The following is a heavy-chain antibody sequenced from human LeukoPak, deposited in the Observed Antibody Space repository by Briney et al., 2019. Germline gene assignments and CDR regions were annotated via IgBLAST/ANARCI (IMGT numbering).Heavy chain of an antibody. CDR1: DLSITTTNH. V-gene: IGHV4-4*02. J-gene: IGHJ5*02. D-gene: IGHD1-20*01. Sequence: SATLSLSCGVSDLSITTTNHWARVPQPPGRGLGGIWEISLGGHTNYNPSFRGRVTMSLDKSKNPLSLILASVTAADTAIYYCARDSGSNSPFGHWGQGTLVTVTS. CDR2: ISLGGHT. CDR3: ARDSGSNSPFGH.